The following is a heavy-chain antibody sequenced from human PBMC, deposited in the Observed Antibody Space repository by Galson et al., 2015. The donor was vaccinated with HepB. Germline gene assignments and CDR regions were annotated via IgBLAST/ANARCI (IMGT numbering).Heavy chain of an antibody. CDR2: MNPNSGNT. Sequence: SVKVSCKASGYTFTSYDINWVRQATGQGLEWMGWMNPNSGNTGYAQKFQGRVTMTRNTSISTAYMELSSLRSEDTAVYYCASRRITMVRGVTKGKNDAFDIWGQGTMDTVSS. D-gene: IGHD3-10*01. CDR3: ASRRITMVRGVTKGKNDAFDI. CDR1: GYTFTSYD. V-gene: IGHV1-8*01. J-gene: IGHJ3*02.